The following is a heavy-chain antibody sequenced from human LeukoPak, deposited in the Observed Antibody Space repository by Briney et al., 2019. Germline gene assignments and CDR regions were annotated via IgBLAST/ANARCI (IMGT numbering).Heavy chain of an antibody. CDR3: ARSGTPYYDILTGYYNVPWEI. CDR1: GGSVSSGSYY. CDR2: IYYSGST. J-gene: IGHJ4*02. D-gene: IGHD3-9*01. Sequence: SETLSLTCTVSGGSVSSGSYYWSWIRQPPGKGLEWIGYIYYSGSTNYNPSLKSRVTISVDTSKNQFSLKLSSVTAADTAVYYCARSGTPYYDILTGYYNVPWEIWGQGTLVTVSS. V-gene: IGHV4-61*01.